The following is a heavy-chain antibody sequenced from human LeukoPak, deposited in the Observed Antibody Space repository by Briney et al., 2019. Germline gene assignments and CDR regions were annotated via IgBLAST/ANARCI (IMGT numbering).Heavy chain of an antibody. Sequence: PSETLSLTCTVSGGSISSSSYYWGWIRQPPGKGLEWLGSIYYSGITYYNPSLKSRVTISVDTSKNQFSLKLSSVTAADTAVYYCARESFYVGHRIFDYWGQGTLVTVSS. CDR1: GGSISSSSYY. D-gene: IGHD5/OR15-5a*01. J-gene: IGHJ4*02. CDR2: IYYSGIT. CDR3: ARESFYVGHRIFDY. V-gene: IGHV4-39*07.